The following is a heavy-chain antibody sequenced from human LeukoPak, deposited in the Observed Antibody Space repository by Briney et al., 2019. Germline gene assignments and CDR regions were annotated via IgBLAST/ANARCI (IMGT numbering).Heavy chain of an antibody. J-gene: IGHJ4*02. D-gene: IGHD3-10*01. CDR1: GGSISSSSNY. V-gene: IGHV4-39*07. CDR2: IYYSGST. CDR3: ARDGWFGELLSGPYYFDY. Sequence: PSETLSLTCTVSGGSISSSSNYWVWIPQPPGKELEWIGSIYYSGSTYYNPSLKSRVTISVDTSKNQFSLKLSSVTAADTAMYYCARDGWFGELLSGPYYFDYWGQGTLVTVSS.